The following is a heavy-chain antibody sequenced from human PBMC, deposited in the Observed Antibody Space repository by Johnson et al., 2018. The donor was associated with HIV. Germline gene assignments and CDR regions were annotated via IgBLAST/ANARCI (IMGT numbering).Heavy chain of an antibody. CDR3: ARGIVEVQPRYRLLRDDVFDV. CDR2: INWNGGST. D-gene: IGHD2-15*01. V-gene: IGHV3-20*04. Sequence: VQLVESGGGVVRPGGSPRLSCATSGFIFDDYAMGWVRQVPGKGLEWVSGINWNGGSTAYADSVKGRFTISRDNAKNSLYLQMDSLRAKDTALYYCARGIVEVQPRYRLLRDDVFDVWGQGTMVTVSS. CDR1: GFIFDDYA. J-gene: IGHJ3*01.